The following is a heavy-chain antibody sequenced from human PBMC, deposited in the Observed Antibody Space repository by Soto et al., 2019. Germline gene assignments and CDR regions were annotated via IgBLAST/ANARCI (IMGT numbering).Heavy chain of an antibody. CDR3: ARDGRSAGFDY. V-gene: IGHV4-30-2*01. CDR2: IYHSGST. D-gene: IGHD3-10*01. Sequence: SETLSLTCAVSGGSISSGGYSWSWIRQPPGKGLEWIGYIYHSGSTYYNPSLKSRVTISVDRSKNQFSLKLSSVTAADTAVYYCARDGRSAGFDYWGQGTLVTVSS. J-gene: IGHJ4*02. CDR1: GGSISSGGYS.